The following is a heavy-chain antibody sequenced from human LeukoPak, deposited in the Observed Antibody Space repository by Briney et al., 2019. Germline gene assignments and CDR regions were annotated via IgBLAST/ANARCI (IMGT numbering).Heavy chain of an antibody. V-gene: IGHV3-9*01. CDR2: ISWNSGSI. J-gene: IGHJ5*02. CDR1: GFTFDDYA. CDR3: AKGPSFSRGVIRFDP. D-gene: IGHD3-10*01. Sequence: GGSLRLSCAASGFTFDDYAMHWVRQAPGKGLEWVSGISWNSGSIGYADSVKGRFTISRDNAKNSLYLQMNSLRAEDTALYYCAKGPSFSRGVIRFDPWGQGTLVTVSS.